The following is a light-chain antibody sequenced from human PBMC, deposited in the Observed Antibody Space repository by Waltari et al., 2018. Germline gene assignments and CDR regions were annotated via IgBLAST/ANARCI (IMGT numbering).Light chain of an antibody. V-gene: IGLV2-14*03. CDR2: DVN. Sequence: QSALTQPASVSGSPGQSITISCTGTNSDIGAYNYVFWYQQYPGTAPKPIIYDVNSRPSGISVRFSGSKSGNTASLTISGLQAEDEADYYCSAHSASSTHVLFGGVTKLTVL. J-gene: IGLJ2*01. CDR3: SAHSASSTHVL. CDR1: NSDIGAYNY.